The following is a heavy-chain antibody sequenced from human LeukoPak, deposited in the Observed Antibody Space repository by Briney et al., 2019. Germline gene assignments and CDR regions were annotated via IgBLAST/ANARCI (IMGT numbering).Heavy chain of an antibody. CDR2: ISGSGGST. J-gene: IGHJ4*02. D-gene: IGHD6-19*01. V-gene: IGHV3-23*01. CDR3: AKDQYSSGWYDY. Sequence: PGGSLRLSRAASGFTFSSYAMSWVRQAPGKGLEWVSAISGSGGSTYYADSVKGRFTISRDNSKNTLYLQMNSLRAEDTAVYYCAKDQYSSGWYDYWGQGTLVTVSS. CDR1: GFTFSSYA.